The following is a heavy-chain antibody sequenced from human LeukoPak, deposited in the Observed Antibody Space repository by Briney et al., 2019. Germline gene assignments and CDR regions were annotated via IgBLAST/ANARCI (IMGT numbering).Heavy chain of an antibody. D-gene: IGHD5-12*01. Sequence: SGTLSLTCTVSGGSISSYYWSWIRQPPGKGLEWIGYIYYSGSTNYNPSLKSRVTISVDTSKNQFSLKLSSVTAADTAVYYCARAGGDIVATTYFDYRGQGTLVTVSS. J-gene: IGHJ4*02. CDR2: IYYSGST. V-gene: IGHV4-59*01. CDR3: ARAGGDIVATTYFDY. CDR1: GGSISSYY.